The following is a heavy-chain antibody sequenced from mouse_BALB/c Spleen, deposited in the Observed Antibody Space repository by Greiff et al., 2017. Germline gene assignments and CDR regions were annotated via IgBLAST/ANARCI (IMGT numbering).Heavy chain of an antibody. V-gene: IGHV1-4*01. D-gene: IGHD2-4*01. Sequence: QVQLQQSGAELARPGASVKMSCKASGYTFTSYTMHWVKQRPGQGLEWIGYINPSSGYTNYNQKFKDKATLTADKSSSTAYMQLSSLTSEDSAVYYCANPLYDYDGGHAMDYWGQGTSVTVSS. CDR1: GYTFTSYT. J-gene: IGHJ4*01. CDR2: INPSSGYT. CDR3: ANPLYDYDGGHAMDY.